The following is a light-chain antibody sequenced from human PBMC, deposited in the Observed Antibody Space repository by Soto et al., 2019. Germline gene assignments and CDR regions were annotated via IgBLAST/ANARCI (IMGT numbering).Light chain of an antibody. CDR2: GAF. V-gene: IGKV3-15*01. CDR1: KSVTSH. CDR3: QHYHDWPRT. Sequence: EIVMTQSPATLSVSPGERATLSCRASKSVTSHLAWYQQKPGQAPRLLIYGAFTRAAGVPARFSGSGSGTEFTLTISSLQSEDFAVYYCQHYHDWPRTFGQGTRVEIK. J-gene: IGKJ1*01.